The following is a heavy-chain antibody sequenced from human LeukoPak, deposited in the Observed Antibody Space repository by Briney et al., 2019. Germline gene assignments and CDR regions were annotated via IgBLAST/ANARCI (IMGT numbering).Heavy chain of an antibody. J-gene: IGHJ3*02. CDR3: ARDLQLEDDAFDI. Sequence: GGSLRLSCSASGFTVSSNYMSWVRQAPGKGLEWVSVIYSGGSTYYADSVKGRFTISRGNSKNTLYLQMNSLRAEDTAVYYCARDLQLEDDAFDIWGQGTMVTVSS. CDR1: GFTVSSNY. D-gene: IGHD1-1*01. CDR2: IYSGGST. V-gene: IGHV3-53*01.